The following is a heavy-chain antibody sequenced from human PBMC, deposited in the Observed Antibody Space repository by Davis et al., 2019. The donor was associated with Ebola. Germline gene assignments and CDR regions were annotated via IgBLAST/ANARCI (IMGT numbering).Heavy chain of an antibody. CDR1: GFTFSSHA. CDR2: ISGSGGST. J-gene: IGHJ4*02. Sequence: GESPKISCAASGFTFSSHAMSWVRQAPGKGLEWVSAISGSGGSTYYADPVKGRFTISRDNSKNTLYLQMNSLRAEDTAVYYCATTRAGYSYASGGSFDYWGQGTLVTVSS. CDR3: ATTRAGYSYASGGSFDY. V-gene: IGHV3-23*01. D-gene: IGHD5-18*01.